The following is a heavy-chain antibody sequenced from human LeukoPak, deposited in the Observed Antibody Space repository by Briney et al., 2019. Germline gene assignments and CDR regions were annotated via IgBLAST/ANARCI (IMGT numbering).Heavy chain of an antibody. CDR1: GGSISSSSYY. CDR3: ARVVQVDSSRRYYYGMDV. J-gene: IGHJ6*02. Sequence: SETLSLTCTVSGGSISSSSYYWGWIRQPPGKGLEWIGSIYYSGSTYYNPSLKSRVTISVDTSKNQFSLKLSSVTAADTAVYYCARVVQVDSSRRYYYGMDVWGQGTTVTVSS. V-gene: IGHV4-39*07. CDR2: IYYSGST. D-gene: IGHD5-12*01.